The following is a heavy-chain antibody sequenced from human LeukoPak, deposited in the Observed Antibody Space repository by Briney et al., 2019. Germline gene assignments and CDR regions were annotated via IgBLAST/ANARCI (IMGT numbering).Heavy chain of an antibody. CDR2: ISATGGST. CDR3: AKGVGVVGATRFDY. V-gene: IGHV3-23*01. CDR1: GFTFSSYA. J-gene: IGHJ4*02. D-gene: IGHD1-26*01. Sequence: GGSLRLSCAASGFTFSSYAMTCVRQAPGKGLEWVSSISATGGSTYYADSVKGRFTISRDNSKNTLYLQMNSLRAEDTAVYYCAKGVGVVGATRFDYWGQGTLVTVSS.